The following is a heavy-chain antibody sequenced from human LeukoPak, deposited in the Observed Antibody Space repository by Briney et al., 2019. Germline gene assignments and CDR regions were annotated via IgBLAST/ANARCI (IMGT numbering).Heavy chain of an antibody. V-gene: IGHV1-46*01. CDR1: GYIFTDYY. D-gene: IGHD3-10*01. CDR3: TRYGSGAPDAFDV. CDR2: INPSGGAT. J-gene: IGHJ3*01. Sequence: ASVKVSCKASGYIFTDYYIHWVRQAPGQGLEWMAIINPSGGATSSAQKFQGRVTMTRDTSTNTVYMELGSLRSGDTAVYYCTRYGSGAPDAFDVWGQGTMVTVSS.